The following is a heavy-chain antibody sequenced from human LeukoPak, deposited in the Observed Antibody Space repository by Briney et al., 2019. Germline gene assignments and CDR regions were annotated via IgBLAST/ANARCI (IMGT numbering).Heavy chain of an antibody. Sequence: SETLSLTCTVSGGSISSGGYYWSWIRQPPGKGLEWIGYIYYSGSTNYNPSLKSRVTISVDTSKNQFSLKLSSVTAADTAVYYCARVALRHLDVWGKGTTVTVSS. CDR3: ARVALRHLDV. CDR2: IYYSGST. CDR1: GGSISSGGYY. V-gene: IGHV4-61*08. J-gene: IGHJ6*04. D-gene: IGHD3-3*01.